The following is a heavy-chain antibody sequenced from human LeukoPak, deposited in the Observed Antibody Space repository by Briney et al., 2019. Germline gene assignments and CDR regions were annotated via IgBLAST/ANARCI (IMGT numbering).Heavy chain of an antibody. CDR1: GYTLTELS. V-gene: IGHV1-69*05. D-gene: IGHD6-6*01. Sequence: SVKVSCKVSGYTLTELSMHWVRQAPGQGLEWMGGIIPIFGTANYAQKFQGRVTITTDESTSTAYMELSSLRSEDTAVYYCARGREYSSSSPFDYWGQGTLVTVSS. CDR3: ARGREYSSSSPFDY. J-gene: IGHJ4*02. CDR2: IIPIFGTA.